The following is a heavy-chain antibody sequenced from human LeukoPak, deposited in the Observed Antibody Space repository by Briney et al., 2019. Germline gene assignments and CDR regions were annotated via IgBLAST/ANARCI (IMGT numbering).Heavy chain of an antibody. V-gene: IGHV3-74*01. D-gene: IGHD2-21*02. CDR2: INSGGSST. J-gene: IGHJ4*02. CDR1: GFTISSYW. Sequence: TGGSLRLSCAASGFTISSYWMHWVRQAPGKGLVWVSRINSGGSSTSYADSVKGRFTISRDNAKNTLYLQMNSLRAEDTAVYYCARDPFNGDSIDYWGQGTLVTVSS. CDR3: ARDPFNGDSIDY.